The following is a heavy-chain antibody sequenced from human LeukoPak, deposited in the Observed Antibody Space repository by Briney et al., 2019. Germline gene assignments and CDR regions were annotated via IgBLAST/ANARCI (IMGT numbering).Heavy chain of an antibody. V-gene: IGHV4-4*09. J-gene: IGHJ4*02. CDR3: ARGAYDFWSGYYTHFDY. CDR1: GGSISSYY. Sequence: PSETLSLTCTVSGGSISSYYWSWIRQPPGKGLEWIGYIYTSGSTNYNPSLKSRVTISVDTSKNQFSLKLSSVTAADTAVYYCARGAYDFWSGYYTHFDYWGQGTLVTVSS. D-gene: IGHD3-3*01. CDR2: IYTSGST.